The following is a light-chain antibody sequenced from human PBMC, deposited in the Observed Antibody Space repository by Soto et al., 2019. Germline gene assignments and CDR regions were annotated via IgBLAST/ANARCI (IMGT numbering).Light chain of an antibody. V-gene: IGLV2-14*01. J-gene: IGLJ1*01. Sequence: QSVLAQPASVSGSPGQSTIISCTRTSSDVGGYNYVSWYQQHPGKAPKFLIYEVDNRASGVSDRFSGSKSGNTASLTTSGLQAEDEADYYCSSYTSSNTLVFGTGTKVTVL. CDR3: SSYTSSNTLV. CDR1: SSDVGGYNY. CDR2: EVD.